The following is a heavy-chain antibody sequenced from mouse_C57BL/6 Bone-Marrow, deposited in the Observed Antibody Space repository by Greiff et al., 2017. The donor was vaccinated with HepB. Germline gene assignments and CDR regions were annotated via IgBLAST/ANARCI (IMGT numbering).Heavy chain of an antibody. CDR1: GYTFTSYW. CDR3: ERDGYLSWFAY. CDR2: INPSSGYT. V-gene: IGHV1-7*01. D-gene: IGHD2-3*01. Sequence: QVQLQQSGAELAKPGASVKLSCKASGYTFTSYWMHWVKQRPGQGLEWIGYINPSSGYTKYNQKFKDKATLTTDKSSSTAYMQLSSLTYEDSTVYYSERDGYLSWFAYWGQRTLFTVSA. J-gene: IGHJ3*01.